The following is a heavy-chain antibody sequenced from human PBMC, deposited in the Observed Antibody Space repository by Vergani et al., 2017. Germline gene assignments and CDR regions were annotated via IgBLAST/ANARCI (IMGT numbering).Heavy chain of an antibody. CDR1: GGSTSGGGYY. D-gene: IGHD3-10*01. CDR3: ARQKAVRYGMDV. CDR2: IYTSGST. V-gene: IGHV4-61*02. J-gene: IGHJ6*02. Sequence: QVQLQESGPGLVKPSQTLSLTCTVPGGSTSGGGYYWPWFRQPAGKGLEWSGRIYTSGSTNYNPSLKSRVNISVDTSTNQFPLKLSSLTAADTAVYYCARQKAVRYGMDVWGQGTTVTVSS.